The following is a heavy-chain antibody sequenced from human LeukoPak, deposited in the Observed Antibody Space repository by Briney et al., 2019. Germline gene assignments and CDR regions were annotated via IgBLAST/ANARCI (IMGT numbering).Heavy chain of an antibody. D-gene: IGHD2-2*02. CDR3: ARQRVYCSSTSCYTDY. J-gene: IGHJ4*02. CDR1: GYSFTSYW. CDR2: IYPGDSDI. Sequence: KVSCKGSGYSFTSYWIGWVRPMPGKGLAWMGIIYPGDSDIRYSPSFQGQVTISADKSISTAYLQWSSLKGSDTAMYYCARQRVYCSSTSCYTDYWGQGTLVTVSS. V-gene: IGHV5-51*01.